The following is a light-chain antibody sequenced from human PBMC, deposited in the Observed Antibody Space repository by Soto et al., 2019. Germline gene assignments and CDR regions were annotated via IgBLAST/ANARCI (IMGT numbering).Light chain of an antibody. CDR3: SSYTSSSTWV. V-gene: IGLV2-14*01. J-gene: IGLJ3*02. CDR2: EVS. Sequence: QSALTQPAAVSGSPGQSISISCTGTSSDVGGHNYVSWYRHHPGKAPNLMIYEVSNRPSGVSHRFSGSKSDDTASLTISGLQAEDEADYCCSSYTSSSTWVFGGGTKVTVL. CDR1: SSDVGGHNY.